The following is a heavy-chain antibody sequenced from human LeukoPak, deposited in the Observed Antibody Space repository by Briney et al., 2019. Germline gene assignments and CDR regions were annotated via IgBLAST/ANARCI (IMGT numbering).Heavy chain of an antibody. J-gene: IGHJ4*02. D-gene: IGHD6-19*01. Sequence: ASVKVSCKASGHAFTGYYMHWVRPAHGQGRGLMGWINPNSGGTNYAQKFQGRVTMTRDTSISTAYMEQSRLTSDDTAVYYCARVGQGGSSGSFDYWGQGTLVTVSS. V-gene: IGHV1-2*02. CDR3: ARVGQGGSSGSFDY. CDR1: GHAFTGYY. CDR2: INPNSGGT.